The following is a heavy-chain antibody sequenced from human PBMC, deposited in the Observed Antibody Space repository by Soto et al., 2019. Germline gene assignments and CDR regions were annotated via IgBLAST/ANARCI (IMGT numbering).Heavy chain of an antibody. Sequence: QVQLQESGPGLVKPSETLSLTCTVSGGSISSYYWSWIRQPPGKGLEWIGYIYYSGSTNYNPSLKSRVTISVDTSKNQFSLKLSSVNAADTAVYYCARQNYDILTGYYPLDYWGQGTLVTVSS. D-gene: IGHD3-9*01. CDR2: IYYSGST. V-gene: IGHV4-59*08. CDR1: GGSISSYY. J-gene: IGHJ4*02. CDR3: ARQNYDILTGYYPLDY.